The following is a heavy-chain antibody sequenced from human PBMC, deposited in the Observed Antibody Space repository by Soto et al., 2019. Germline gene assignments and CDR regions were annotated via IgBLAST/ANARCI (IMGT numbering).Heavy chain of an antibody. CDR1: GYTFTSYA. V-gene: IGHV1-3*01. D-gene: IGHD3-22*01. Sequence: ASVKVSCKASGYTFTSYAMHWVRQAPGQRLEWMGWINAGNGNTKYSQKFQGRVTITRDTSASTAYTELSSLRSEDTAVYYCAREIAGGYYYDSSGYYGSWFDPWGQGTLVTVSS. CDR3: AREIAGGYYYDSSGYYGSWFDP. CDR2: INAGNGNT. J-gene: IGHJ5*02.